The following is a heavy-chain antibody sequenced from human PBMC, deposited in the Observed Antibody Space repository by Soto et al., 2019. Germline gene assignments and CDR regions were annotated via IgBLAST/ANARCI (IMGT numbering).Heavy chain of an antibody. Sequence: QLQLQESGPGLVKPSETLSLTCTVSGGSISSSSYYWGWIRQPPGKGLEWIGSIYYSGSTYYNPSRKGRVPIAVDTSKTRFSLKLSFVTAGDGSVFYCARLAVKGLFLGGSLADWGQGTLVTVSS. CDR2: IYYSGST. CDR1: GGSISSSSYY. J-gene: IGHJ4*02. D-gene: IGHD3-16*01. V-gene: IGHV4-39*01. CDR3: ARLAVKGLFLGGSLAD.